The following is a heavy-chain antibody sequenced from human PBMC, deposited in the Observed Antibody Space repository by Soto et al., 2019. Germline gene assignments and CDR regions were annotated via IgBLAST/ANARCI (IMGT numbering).Heavy chain of an antibody. CDR3: AREMLSALVVETPHLFES. CDR2: IVPKYGTA. J-gene: IGHJ5*01. CDR1: GGIFSDYA. D-gene: IGHD2-21*01. V-gene: IGHV1-69*12. Sequence: QVQLVQSGGEVRKPGTSVKVSCRASGGIFSDYAISWVRQAPGQGLEWVGGIVPKYGTAKYARKFEDRVTLTADELSSTVYMEMNSLRSEDTALYYCAREMLSALVVETPHLFESWGQGTRLTVSS.